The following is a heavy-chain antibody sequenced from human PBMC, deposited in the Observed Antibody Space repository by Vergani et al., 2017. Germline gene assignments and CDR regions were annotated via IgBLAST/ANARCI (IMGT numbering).Heavy chain of an antibody. Sequence: EVQLVESGGGLVKPGGSLRLSCAASGFTFSSYSMNWVRQAPGKGLEWVSSISSSSSYIYYADSVKGRFTISRDNAKNSLYLQMNSLRAEDTAVYYCARSRLAGITMVRGVIGYWGQGTLVIVSS. CDR3: ARSRLAGITMVRGVIGY. D-gene: IGHD3-10*01. CDR2: ISSSSSYI. V-gene: IGHV3-21*01. CDR1: GFTFSSYS. J-gene: IGHJ4*02.